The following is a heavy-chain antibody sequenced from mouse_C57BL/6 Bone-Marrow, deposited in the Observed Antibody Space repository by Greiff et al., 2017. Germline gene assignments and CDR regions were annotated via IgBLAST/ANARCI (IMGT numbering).Heavy chain of an antibody. CDR3: ARGLTWFAY. V-gene: IGHV5-6*01. Sequence: DVQLVESGGDLVKPGGSLKLSCAASGFTFSSYGMSWVRQTPDKRLEWVATISSGGSYTYYPDSVKGRFTISRDNAKNTLYLQMSSLKSEDTAMYYCARGLTWFAYWGQGTLVTVSA. D-gene: IGHD6-1*01. J-gene: IGHJ3*01. CDR1: GFTFSSYG. CDR2: ISSGGSYT.